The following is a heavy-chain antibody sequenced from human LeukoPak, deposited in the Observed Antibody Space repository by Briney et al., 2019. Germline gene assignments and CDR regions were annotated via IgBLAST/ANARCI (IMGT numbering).Heavy chain of an antibody. J-gene: IGHJ4*02. Sequence: GGSLRLSCAASGFTVSSNYMSWVRQAPGKGLEWVSVIYSGGSTYYADAVKGRFTISRDNSKNTLYLQMNSLRAEDTAVYYCARVSCSSGSCYHFDYWGQGTPVTVSS. V-gene: IGHV3-53*01. CDR2: IYSGGST. CDR1: GFTVSSNY. D-gene: IGHD2-15*01. CDR3: ARVSCSSGSCYHFDY.